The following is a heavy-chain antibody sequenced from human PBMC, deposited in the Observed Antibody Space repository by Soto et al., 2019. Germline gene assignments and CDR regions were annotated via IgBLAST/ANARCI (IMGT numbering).Heavy chain of an antibody. Sequence: PSETLSLTCAVYGGSFSGYYWSWIRQPPGKGLEWIGEINHSGSTNYNPSLKSRVTISVDTSKNQFSLKLSSVTAADTAVYYCASSCGGDCYSYALDIWGQGTMVTVSS. V-gene: IGHV4-34*01. D-gene: IGHD2-21*02. J-gene: IGHJ3*02. CDR1: GGSFSGYY. CDR2: INHSGST. CDR3: ASSCGGDCYSYALDI.